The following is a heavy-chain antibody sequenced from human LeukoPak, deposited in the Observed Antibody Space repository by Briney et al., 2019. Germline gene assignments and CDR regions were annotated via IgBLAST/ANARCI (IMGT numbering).Heavy chain of an antibody. J-gene: IGHJ3*02. CDR2: IYYSGST. Sequence: PSETLSLTCTVSGGSISSSSYYWGWIRQPPGKGLEWIGYIYYSGSTNYSPSLKSRLTISVDTSKNQFSLKLSSVTAADTAVYYCARGRAYYYDSSGYYFIWGQGTMVTVSS. V-gene: IGHV4-61*05. CDR1: GGSISSSSYY. CDR3: ARGRAYYYDSSGYYFI. D-gene: IGHD3-22*01.